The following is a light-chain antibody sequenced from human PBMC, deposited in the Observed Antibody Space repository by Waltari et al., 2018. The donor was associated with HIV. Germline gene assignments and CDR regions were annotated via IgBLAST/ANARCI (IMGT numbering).Light chain of an antibody. V-gene: IGLV3-21*04. CDR1: NIGSRS. CDR2: DDD. Sequence: SYVLTQPPSVSVAPGATATVTCGGRNIGSRSVHWFQQKPGQAPVLVIYDDDDRPSGIPKRFSGSNSGDTATLTISRVEAGDEADYYCQVWDTISGHWVFGGGTKLTVL. J-gene: IGLJ3*02. CDR3: QVWDTISGHWV.